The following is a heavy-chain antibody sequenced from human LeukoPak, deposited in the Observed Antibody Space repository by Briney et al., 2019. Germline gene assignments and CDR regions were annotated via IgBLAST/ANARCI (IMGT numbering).Heavy chain of an antibody. Sequence: ASVKVSCKASGYTFTSYYMHWVRQAPGQGLEWMGIINPSGGSTSYAQKFQGRVTMTRDTSTSTVYMELSSLRSEDTAVYYCARGLIFPVREVKKQYYFDYWGQGTLITVSS. V-gene: IGHV1-46*01. CDR1: GYTFTSYY. D-gene: IGHD3-10*01. CDR2: INPSGGST. J-gene: IGHJ4*02. CDR3: ARGLIFPVREVKKQYYFDY.